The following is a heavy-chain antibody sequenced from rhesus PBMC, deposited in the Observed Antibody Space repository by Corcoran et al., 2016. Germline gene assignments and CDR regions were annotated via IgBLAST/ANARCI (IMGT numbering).Heavy chain of an antibody. CDR1: GGSISSSY. CDR2: IYGSGSST. J-gene: IGHJ4*01. V-gene: IGHV4-169*02. CDR3: ARDLLQDY. D-gene: IGHD2-39*02. Sequence: QLQLQESGPGLVKPSETLSVTCAVSGGSISSSYWSWISQAPGKGLEWIGYIYGSGSSTNYNPSLKSRVTLSGDTSRNQLSLKLSSVTAADTAVYYCARDLLQDYWGQGVLVTVSS.